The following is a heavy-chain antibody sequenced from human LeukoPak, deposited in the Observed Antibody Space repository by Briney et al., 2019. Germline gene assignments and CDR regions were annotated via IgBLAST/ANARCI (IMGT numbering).Heavy chain of an antibody. D-gene: IGHD6-19*01. Sequence: PSETLSLTCTVSGGSTSSYYWSWIRQPPGKGLEWIGYIYYSGSTNYNPSLKSRVTISVDTSKNQFSLKLSSVTAADTAVYYCAGSQWPPRRLNYFDYWGQGTLVTVSS. V-gene: IGHV4-59*01. CDR3: AGSQWPPRRLNYFDY. CDR2: IYYSGST. J-gene: IGHJ4*02. CDR1: GGSTSSYY.